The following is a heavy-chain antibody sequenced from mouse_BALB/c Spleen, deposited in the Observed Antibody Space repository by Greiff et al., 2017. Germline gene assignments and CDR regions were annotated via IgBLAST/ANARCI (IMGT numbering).Heavy chain of an antibody. CDR1: GFTFTDYY. J-gene: IGHJ4*01. V-gene: IGHV7-3*02. D-gene: IGHD2-2*01. CDR3: ARDRYYGYDGPMDY. CDR2: IRNKANGYTT. Sequence: EVKLVESGGGLVQPGGSLRLSCATSGFTFTDYYMSWVRQPPGKALEWLGFIRNKANGYTTEYSASVKGRFTISRDNSQSILYLQMNTLRAEDSATYYCARDRYYGYDGPMDYWGQGTSVTVSS.